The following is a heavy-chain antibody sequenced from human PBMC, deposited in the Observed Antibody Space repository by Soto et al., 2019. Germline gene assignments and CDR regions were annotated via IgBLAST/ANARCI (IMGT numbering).Heavy chain of an antibody. CDR3: ARDCSGGSCYHWFDP. J-gene: IGHJ5*02. D-gene: IGHD2-15*01. Sequence: SETLSLTCTVSGGSISSYYWSWIRQPPGKGLEWIGYIYYSGSTNYNPSLKSRVTISVDTSKSQFSLKLSSVTAADTAVYYCARDCSGGSCYHWFDPWGQGTLVTVSS. CDR1: GGSISSYY. V-gene: IGHV4-59*01. CDR2: IYYSGST.